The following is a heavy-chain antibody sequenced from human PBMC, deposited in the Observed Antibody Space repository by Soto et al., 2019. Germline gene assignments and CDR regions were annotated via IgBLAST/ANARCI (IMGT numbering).Heavy chain of an antibody. CDR3: AKDGGIAAAHIALNAFDI. CDR2: ISGSGGST. Sequence: WGSLRLSCAASGFTFSCCAMSWVRQAPGKGLEWVSAISGSGGSTYYADSVKGRFTISRDNSKNTLYLQMNSLRAEDTAVYYCAKDGGIAAAHIALNAFDIWGQGTMVTVSS. J-gene: IGHJ3*02. D-gene: IGHD6-13*01. CDR1: GFTFSCCA. V-gene: IGHV3-23*01.